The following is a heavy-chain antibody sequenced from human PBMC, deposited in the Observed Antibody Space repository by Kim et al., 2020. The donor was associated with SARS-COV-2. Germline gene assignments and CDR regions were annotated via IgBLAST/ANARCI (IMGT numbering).Heavy chain of an antibody. V-gene: IGHV1-18*04. CDR3: ARDSGTIFGVVPARRGYYYYGMDV. CDR2: ISAYNGNT. CDR1: GYTFTSYG. J-gene: IGHJ6*02. D-gene: IGHD3-3*01. Sequence: ASVKVSCKASGYTFTSYGISWVRQAPGQGLEWMGWISAYNGNTNYAQKLQGRVTMTTDTSTSTAYMELRSLRSDDTAVYYCARDSGTIFGVVPARRGYYYYGMDVWGQGTTVTVSS.